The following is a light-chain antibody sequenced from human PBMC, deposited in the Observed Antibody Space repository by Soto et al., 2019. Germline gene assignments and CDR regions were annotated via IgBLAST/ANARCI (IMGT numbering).Light chain of an antibody. J-gene: IGKJ4*01. Sequence: DIQLTQSPSFLSASVGDRVTITCRASRGISSYLAWYQQKPGKAPKLLIYAASTLQSGVPSRFSGSGSGTEFTLTISSLQPEDFATYYCQQLSIYPLTFGGGTKVEIK. CDR2: AAS. V-gene: IGKV1-9*01. CDR3: QQLSIYPLT. CDR1: RGISSY.